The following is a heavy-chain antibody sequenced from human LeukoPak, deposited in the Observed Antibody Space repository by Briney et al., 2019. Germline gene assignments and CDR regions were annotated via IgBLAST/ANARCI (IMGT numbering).Heavy chain of an antibody. V-gene: IGHV3-33*01. CDR3: AREGPRGNSQFDY. D-gene: IGHD2/OR15-2a*01. J-gene: IGHJ4*02. CDR2: IWYDGSNK. Sequence: PGRSLRLSCAASGFTFSSYGMHWVRQAPGKGLEWVALIWYDGSNKYYTDSVKGRLTISRDNSKNTLYLQMNSLRAEDTAIYYCAREGPRGNSQFDYWGQGTLVRLL. CDR1: GFTFSSYG.